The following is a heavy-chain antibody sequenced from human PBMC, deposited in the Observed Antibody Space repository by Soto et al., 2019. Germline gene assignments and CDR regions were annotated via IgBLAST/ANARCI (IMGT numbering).Heavy chain of an antibody. D-gene: IGHD6-13*01. CDR1: GFTFSSYA. CDR3: AKSFRRSAAGHYYGMDV. V-gene: IGHV3-30-3*02. Sequence: GGSLRLSCAASGFTFSSYAMHWVRQAPGKGLEWVAVISYDGSNKYYADSVKGRFTISRDNSKNTLYLQMNSLRAEDTAVYYCAKSFRRSAAGHYYGMDVWGQGTTVTVSS. J-gene: IGHJ6*02. CDR2: ISYDGSNK.